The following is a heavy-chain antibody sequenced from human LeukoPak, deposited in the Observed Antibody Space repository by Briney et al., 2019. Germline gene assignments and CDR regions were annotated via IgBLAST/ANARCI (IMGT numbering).Heavy chain of an antibody. Sequence: GGSLRLSCAASGFTFSSYAMSWVRQAPGKGLEWVSAISGSGGSTYYADSVKGRFTISRDKSKNTLYLQMNSLRAEDTAVYYCAKDQWTTVVRDLDYWGQGTLVTVSS. CDR3: AKDQWTTVVRDLDY. V-gene: IGHV3-23*01. CDR1: GFTFSSYA. D-gene: IGHD4-23*01. CDR2: ISGSGGST. J-gene: IGHJ4*02.